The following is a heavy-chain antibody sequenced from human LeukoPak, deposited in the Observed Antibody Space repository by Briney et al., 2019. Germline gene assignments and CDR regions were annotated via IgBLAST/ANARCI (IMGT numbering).Heavy chain of an antibody. D-gene: IGHD5-18*01. CDR3: ARVLGYSYGWNY. V-gene: IGHV5-10-1*01. J-gene: IGHJ4*02. Sequence: GESLKISCKGSGYKFTSYWISWVRQMPGKGLEWMGRIDPSDSYTMYSPSFQGHVTISADQSISTAYLQWSSLKASDSAMYYCARVLGYSYGWNYWGQGTLVTVSS. CDR2: IDPSDSYT. CDR1: GYKFTSYW.